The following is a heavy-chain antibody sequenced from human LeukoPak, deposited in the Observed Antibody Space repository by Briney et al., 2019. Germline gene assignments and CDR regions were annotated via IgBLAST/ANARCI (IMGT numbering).Heavy chain of an antibody. D-gene: IGHD3-22*01. CDR2: TRNKANSYTT. CDR3: ARSTYFYDSSGYYKSFYLDY. V-gene: IGHV3-72*01. J-gene: IGHJ4*02. CDR1: GLTFSDHY. Sequence: TGGSLRLSCAASGLTFSDHYMDWVRQAPGKGLEWVGRTRNKANSYTTEYAASVKGRFTISRDDSKNSLYLQMNSLKTEDTAVYYCARSTYFYDSSGYYKSFYLDYWGQGTLVTVSS.